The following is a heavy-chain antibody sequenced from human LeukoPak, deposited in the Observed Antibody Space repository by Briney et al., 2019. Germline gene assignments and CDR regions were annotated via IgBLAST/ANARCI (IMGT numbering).Heavy chain of an antibody. CDR1: GFTCSSYA. CDR2: ISGSGGST. CDR3: AKGGDLDY. Sequence: PGGSLRLXCSASGFTCSSYAMSWVRRAPGKGLESVSAISGSGGSTYYADSVKGRFTISRDNSKNTLYLQMNSLRAEDTAVYYCAKGGDLDYWGQGTLVTVSS. V-gene: IGHV3-23*01. J-gene: IGHJ4*02. D-gene: IGHD2-21*02.